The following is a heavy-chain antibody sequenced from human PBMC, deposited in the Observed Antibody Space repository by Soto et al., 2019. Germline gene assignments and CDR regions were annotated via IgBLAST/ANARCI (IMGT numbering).Heavy chain of an antibody. D-gene: IGHD6-13*01. CDR3: AKGDSSSWPDYYYYGMDV. CDR2: ISYDGSNK. V-gene: IGHV3-30*18. J-gene: IGHJ6*02. CDR1: GFTFSSYG. Sequence: GGSLRLSCAASGFTFSSYGMHWVRQAPGKGLEWVAVISYDGSNKYYADSVKGRFTISRDNSKNTLYLQMNSLRAEDTAVYYCAKGDSSSWPDYYYYGMDVWGQGTTVTVSS.